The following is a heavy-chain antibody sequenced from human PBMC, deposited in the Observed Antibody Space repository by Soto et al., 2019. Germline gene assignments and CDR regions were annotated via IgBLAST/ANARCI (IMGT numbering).Heavy chain of an antibody. V-gene: IGHV3-30-3*01. CDR2: ISNDGSNP. J-gene: IGHJ4*02. D-gene: IGHD3-22*01. CDR3: ARTGYDRTGYFVEYYFDY. Sequence: GGSLRLSCAASGFTFSKYAMHWVRQARGTGLEWVAVISNDGSNPYYADSVKGRFTISRDNSKNTLYLQMNSLREEDTAVYYCARTGYDRTGYFVEYYFDYWGQGTLVTVSS. CDR1: GFTFSKYA.